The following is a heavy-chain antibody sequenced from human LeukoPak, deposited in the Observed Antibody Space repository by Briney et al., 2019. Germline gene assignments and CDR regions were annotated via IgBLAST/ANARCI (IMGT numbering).Heavy chain of an antibody. Sequence: GGSLRLSCAVSGFFFNTYWMHWVRQAPGKGLVWVSRINSDGSKTSHADSVKGRFTISRDNAKNTLYLQMNGLRAEDTAVYYCAREGSLEYYFDYWGRGTLVTVSS. CDR1: GFFFNTYW. D-gene: IGHD3-10*01. J-gene: IGHJ4*02. V-gene: IGHV3-74*01. CDR3: AREGSLEYYFDY. CDR2: INSDGSKT.